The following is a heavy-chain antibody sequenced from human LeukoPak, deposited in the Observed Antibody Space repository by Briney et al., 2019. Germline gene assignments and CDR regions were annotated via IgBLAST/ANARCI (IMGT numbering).Heavy chain of an antibody. D-gene: IGHD4-11*01. V-gene: IGHV4-4*07. J-gene: IGHJ3*02. CDR2: IYTSGST. Sequence: SETLSLPCTVSHDSLSSYYWNSIRQPAGKGLEWIGRIYTSGSTNYNPSLKSRLTMSEDTPKKQFSLKVSAVTAANTAVYYCAREDMTSGAFDIWGERTMVTVSS. CDR1: HDSLSSYY. CDR3: AREDMTSGAFDI.